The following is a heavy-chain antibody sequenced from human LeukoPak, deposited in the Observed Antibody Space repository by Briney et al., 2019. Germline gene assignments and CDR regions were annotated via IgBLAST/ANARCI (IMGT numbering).Heavy chain of an antibody. CDR3: ANSGSYLDAFDI. Sequence: SETLSLTCTVSGGSISSYYWSWIRQPPGKGLEWIGYIYYSGSTNYNPSLKSRVTISVDTSKNQFSLKLSSVTAADTAVYYCANSGSYLDAFDIWGQGTMVTVSS. J-gene: IGHJ3*02. V-gene: IGHV4-59*01. D-gene: IGHD1-26*01. CDR1: GGSISSYY. CDR2: IYYSGST.